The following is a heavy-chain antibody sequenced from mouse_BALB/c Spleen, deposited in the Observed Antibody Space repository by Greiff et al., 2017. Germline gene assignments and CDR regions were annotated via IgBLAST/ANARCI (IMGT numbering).Heavy chain of an antibody. D-gene: IGHD2-1*01. CDR1: GFNIKDTY. CDR3: ARGKDDY. V-gene: IGHV14-3*02. Sequence: EVKLLESGAELVKPGASVKLSCTASGFNIKDTYMHWVKQRPEQGLEWIGRIDPANGNTKYDPKFQGKATITADTSSNTAYLQLSSLTSEDTAVYYCARGKDDYWGQGTTLTVSS. J-gene: IGHJ2*01. CDR2: IDPANGNT.